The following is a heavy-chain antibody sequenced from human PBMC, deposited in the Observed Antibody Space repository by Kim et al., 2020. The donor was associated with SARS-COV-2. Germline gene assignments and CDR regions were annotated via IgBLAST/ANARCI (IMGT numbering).Heavy chain of an antibody. CDR3: ARDRVFDFNSGTFDY. Sequence: SETLSLTCSVSRGSLSPYYWNWMRQSPEKGLEWIGCMYYSGSTFYNPSFKSRVIMSMDTSKNQFSLKLSSVTAADTAVYFCARDRVFDFNSGTFDYWGQGPLVTVSS. D-gene: IGHD3-3*01. CDR2: MYYSGST. J-gene: IGHJ4*02. CDR1: RGSLSPYY. V-gene: IGHV4-59*13.